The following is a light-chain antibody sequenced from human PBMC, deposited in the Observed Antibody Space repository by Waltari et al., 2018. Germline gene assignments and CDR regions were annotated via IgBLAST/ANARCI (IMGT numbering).Light chain of an antibody. V-gene: IGLV2-14*01. CDR1: RIDVGGYHF. Sequence: QSALTQPASVSGSLGQSIPISCTRTRIDVGGYHFVSWYQQDQGKAPKLMIYEVSNRPSGVSNRFSGSKSGNTASLTISGLQAEDEADYYCSSHTTSSIWVFGGGTKVTVL. CDR3: SSHTTSSIWV. CDR2: EVS. J-gene: IGLJ3*02.